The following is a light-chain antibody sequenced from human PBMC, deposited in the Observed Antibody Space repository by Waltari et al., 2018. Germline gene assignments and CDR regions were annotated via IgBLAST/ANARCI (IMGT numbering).Light chain of an antibody. CDR2: KAS. CDR3: QQSYSTPPT. V-gene: IGKV1-5*03. Sequence: DIQMTQSPSTLSASVGDRVTITCRASQTISNYLAWYQQKPGKAPTLLIYKASNLETGVPSRFSGSGSGTDFTLTISSLQPEDFATYYCQQSYSTPPTFGQGTKVEIE. CDR1: QTISNY. J-gene: IGKJ1*01.